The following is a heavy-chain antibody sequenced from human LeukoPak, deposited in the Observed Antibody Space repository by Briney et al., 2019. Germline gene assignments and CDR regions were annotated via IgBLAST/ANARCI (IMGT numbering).Heavy chain of an antibody. V-gene: IGHV4-4*07. D-gene: IGHD5-18*01. CDR3: ARDFRGVGYSYGLDY. CDR2: ISTSGST. CDR1: GGSISSYY. Sequence: SETLSLTCTVSGGSISSYYWSWIRQPAGKGLESIGHISTSGSTNYNPSLKSRVTMSVDTSKNQFSLKLSSVTAADTAVYYCARDFRGVGYSYGLDYWGQGTLVTVSS. J-gene: IGHJ4*02.